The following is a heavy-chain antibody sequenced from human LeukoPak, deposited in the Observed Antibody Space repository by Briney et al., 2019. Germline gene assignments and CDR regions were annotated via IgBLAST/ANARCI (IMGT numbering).Heavy chain of an antibody. Sequence: SETLSLTCTVSGGSISSGGYSWSWIRQHPGKGLEWIGYIYYSGSTYYNPSLKSRVTISVDTSKNQFSLKLSSVTAADTAVYYCARQYFDIYYYYGMDVWGQGTTVTVSS. D-gene: IGHD3-9*01. CDR1: GGSISSGGYS. CDR3: ARQYFDIYYYYGMDV. J-gene: IGHJ6*02. CDR2: IYYSGST. V-gene: IGHV4-31*03.